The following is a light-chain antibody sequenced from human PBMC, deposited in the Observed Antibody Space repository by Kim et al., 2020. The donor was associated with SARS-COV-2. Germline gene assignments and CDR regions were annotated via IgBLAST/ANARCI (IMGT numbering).Light chain of an antibody. CDR3: QQYYTIPPWT. Sequence: ATINCKSSQSVLYSSNNKNYLAWYQQKPGQPPKLLIYWASTRESGVPDRFSGSGSGTDFTLTISSLQAEDVAVYYCQQYYTIPPWTFGQGTKVDI. CDR1: QSVLYSSNNKNY. J-gene: IGKJ1*01. V-gene: IGKV4-1*01. CDR2: WAS.